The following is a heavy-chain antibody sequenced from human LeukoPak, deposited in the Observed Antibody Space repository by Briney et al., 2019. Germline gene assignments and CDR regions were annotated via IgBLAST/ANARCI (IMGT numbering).Heavy chain of an antibody. D-gene: IGHD3-9*01. V-gene: IGHV3-48*04. Sequence: GGSLRLSCAASGFTFSSYSMNWVRQAPGKGLEWVSYISSSSSTIYYADSVKGRFTISRDNAKNSLYLQMNSLRAEDTAVYYCAREGGYDILTGYQSTFDYWGQGTLVTVSS. J-gene: IGHJ4*02. CDR3: AREGGYDILTGYQSTFDY. CDR2: ISSSSSTI. CDR1: GFTFSSYS.